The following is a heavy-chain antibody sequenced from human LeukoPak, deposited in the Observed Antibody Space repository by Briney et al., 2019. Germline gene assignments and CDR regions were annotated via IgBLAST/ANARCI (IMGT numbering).Heavy chain of an antibody. J-gene: IGHJ4*02. CDR3: AKVPLGGYSYGWAPFDY. V-gene: IGHV3-23*01. CDR2: ISGSGGST. Sequence: QPGGSLRLSCAASGFTFSSYAMSWVRQAPGKGLEWVSAISGSGGSTYYADSVKGRFTISRDNSKNTLYLQMNSLRAEDTAVYYCAKVPLGGYSYGWAPFDYGGQRTRVSVSS. D-gene: IGHD5-18*01. CDR1: GFTFSSYA.